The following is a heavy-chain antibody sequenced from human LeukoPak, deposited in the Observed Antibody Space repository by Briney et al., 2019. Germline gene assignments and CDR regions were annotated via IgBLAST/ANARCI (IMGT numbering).Heavy chain of an antibody. D-gene: IGHD3-16*02. CDR2: IHYSGST. V-gene: IGHV4-39*01. J-gene: IGHJ4*02. Sequence: SETLSLTCTVSGGSISSGIDYWGWIRQPPGKGLEWIGSIHYSGSTYYKLSLKTRVTISVDASKNLLSLRLRSVTAADTAVYYCARQSGLGRVIVQDYWGQGTLVTVSS. CDR3: ARQSGLGRVIVQDY. CDR1: GGSISSGIDY.